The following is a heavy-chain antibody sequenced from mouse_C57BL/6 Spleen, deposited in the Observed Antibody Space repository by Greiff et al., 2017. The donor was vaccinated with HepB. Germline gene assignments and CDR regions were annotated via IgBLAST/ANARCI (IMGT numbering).Heavy chain of an antibody. CDR3: TGGLRRAYYAMDY. V-gene: IGHV14-4*01. J-gene: IGHJ4*01. CDR1: GFNIKDDY. Sequence: EVKLQESGAELVRPGASVKLSCTASGFNIKDDYMHWVKQRPEQGLEWIGWIDPENGDTEYASKFQGKATITADTSSNTAYLQLSSLTSEDTAVYYCTGGLRRAYYAMDYWGQGTSVTVSS. CDR2: IDPENGDT. D-gene: IGHD2-4*01.